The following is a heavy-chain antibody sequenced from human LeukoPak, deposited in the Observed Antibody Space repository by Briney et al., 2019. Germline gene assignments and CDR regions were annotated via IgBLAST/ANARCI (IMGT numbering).Heavy chain of an antibody. D-gene: IGHD3/OR15-3a*01. CDR1: GFTFTSYS. CDR3: AKRTWFDP. CDR2: TSDRGDYT. Sequence: GGSLGLSCAASGFTFTSYSMSWVRQAPGKGLEWVSGTSDRGDYTYYADSVKGRFTISRDNAKNSLYLQMNSLRAEDTAVYYCAKRTWFDPWGQGTLVTVSS. V-gene: IGHV3-23*01. J-gene: IGHJ5*02.